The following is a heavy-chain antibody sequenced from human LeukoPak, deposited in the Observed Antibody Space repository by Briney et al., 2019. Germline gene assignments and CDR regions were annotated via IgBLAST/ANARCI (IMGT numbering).Heavy chain of an antibody. CDR3: AMLAYCGGDCYSPFDY. D-gene: IGHD2-21*02. Sequence: RASVTVSCKASGYTFTVYYMHWVRQAPGQGLEWMGWINPNSGGTNYAQKFQGRVTMTRDTSISTAYMELSRLRSDDTAVYYCAMLAYCGGDCYSPFDYWGQGTLVTVSS. CDR2: INPNSGGT. CDR1: GYTFTVYY. V-gene: IGHV1-2*02. J-gene: IGHJ4*02.